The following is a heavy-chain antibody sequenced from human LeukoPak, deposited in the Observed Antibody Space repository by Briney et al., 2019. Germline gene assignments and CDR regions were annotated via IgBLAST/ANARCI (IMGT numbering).Heavy chain of an antibody. J-gene: IGHJ4*02. V-gene: IGHV4-31*11. CDR3: ARDRGPYSGYDSYYFDY. Sequence: SETLSLTCAVSGGSISSGGYYWSWIRQHPGKGLEWIGYIYYSGSTYYNPSLKSRVTISVDTSKNQFSLKLSSVTAADTAVYYCARDRGPYSGYDSYYFDYWGQGTLVTVSS. CDR1: GGSISSGGYY. CDR2: IYYSGST. D-gene: IGHD5-12*01.